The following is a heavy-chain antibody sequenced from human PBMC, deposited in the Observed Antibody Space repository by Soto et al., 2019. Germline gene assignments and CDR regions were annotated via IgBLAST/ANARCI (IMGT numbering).Heavy chain of an antibody. CDR1: GASISGYD. CDR3: AREYPVHSAYFDY. D-gene: IGHD1-26*01. J-gene: IGHJ4*02. Sequence: SQTLSLTCSVAGASISGYDWSWIRQSPGKGLEWIGYMYYSGNANYNPSLRSRITISVDTSKNQFSLNLNSVTAADTAVYYCAREYPVHSAYFDYWGQGILVTGS. CDR2: MYYSGNA. V-gene: IGHV4-59*01.